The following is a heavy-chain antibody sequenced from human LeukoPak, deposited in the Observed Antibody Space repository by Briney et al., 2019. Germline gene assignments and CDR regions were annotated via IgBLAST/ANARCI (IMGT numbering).Heavy chain of an antibody. CDR1: GFTFSSYG. Sequence: GGSLRLSCAASGFTFSSYGMHWVRQAPGKGLEWVAFIRYDGSNKYYADSVKGRFTISRDNSKNTLYLQMNSLRAEDTAVYYCAKEGQGAWGQTYYYYMDVWGKGTTVTASS. J-gene: IGHJ6*03. V-gene: IGHV3-30*02. D-gene: IGHD7-27*01. CDR3: AKEGQGAWGQTYYYYMDV. CDR2: IRYDGSNK.